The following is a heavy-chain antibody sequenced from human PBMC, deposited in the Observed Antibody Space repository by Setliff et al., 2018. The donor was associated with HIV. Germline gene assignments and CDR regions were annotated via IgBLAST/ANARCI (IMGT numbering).Heavy chain of an antibody. CDR2: ISGSGSTI. J-gene: IGHJ5*02. CDR1: GFTFSSSE. V-gene: IGHV3-48*03. D-gene: IGHD6-13*01. Sequence: GALRLSCAASGFTFSSSEMNWVRQAPGKGLEWVSYISGSGSTIYYADSVKGRFTISRDNSKNSLSLQMNSLRAEDTAIYYCARDHRPSTSNWHHWFDPWGPGTLVTVSS. CDR3: ARDHRPSTSNWHHWFDP.